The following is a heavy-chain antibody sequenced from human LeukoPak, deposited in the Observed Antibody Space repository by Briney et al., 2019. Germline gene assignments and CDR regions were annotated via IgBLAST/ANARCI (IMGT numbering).Heavy chain of an antibody. D-gene: IGHD6-13*01. Sequence: ASVKVSCKASGGTFSSYAISWVRRAPGQGLEWMGGIIPIFGTANYAQKFQGRVTITTDESTSTAYMELSSLRSEDTAVYYCAYGRSSWYSYTEPNYYYYMDVWGKGTTVTVSS. V-gene: IGHV1-69*05. CDR2: IIPIFGTA. CDR1: GGTFSSYA. CDR3: AYGRSSWYSYTEPNYYYYMDV. J-gene: IGHJ6*03.